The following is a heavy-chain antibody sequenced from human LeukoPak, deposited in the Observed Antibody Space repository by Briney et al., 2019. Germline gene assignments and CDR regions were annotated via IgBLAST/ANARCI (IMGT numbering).Heavy chain of an antibody. CDR1: GFTFSSYS. J-gene: IGHJ4*02. Sequence: GGSLRLSCAASGFTFSSYSMSWVPQAPGKGLEWVSAISGSGGSTYYTDSVKGRFTISRDNSKNTLYLQMNSLRAEDTAVYYCAKVGGYCSSTSCHAYFDYWGQGTLVTVSS. V-gene: IGHV3-23*01. D-gene: IGHD2-2*01. CDR2: ISGSGGST. CDR3: AKVGGYCSSTSCHAYFDY.